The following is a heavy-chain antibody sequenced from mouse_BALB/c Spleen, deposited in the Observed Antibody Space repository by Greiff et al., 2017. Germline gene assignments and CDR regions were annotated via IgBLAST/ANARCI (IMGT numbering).Heavy chain of an antibody. Sequence: VQLQQSGPGLVKPSQSLSLTCTVTGYSITSDYAWNWIRQFPGNKLEWMGYISYSGSTSYNPSLKSRISITRDTSKNQFFLQLNSVTTEDTATYYCARYGNYLYAMDYWGQGTSVTVSS. J-gene: IGHJ4*01. CDR1: GYSITSDYA. CDR2: ISYSGST. V-gene: IGHV3-2*02. CDR3: ARYGNYLYAMDY. D-gene: IGHD2-1*01.